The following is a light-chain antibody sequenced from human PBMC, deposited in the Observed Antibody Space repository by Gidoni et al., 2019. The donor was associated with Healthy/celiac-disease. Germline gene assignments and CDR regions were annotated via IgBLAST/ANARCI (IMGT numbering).Light chain of an antibody. V-gene: IGLV2-8*01. CDR2: EVS. Sequence: QSARTQPPSASGSPGQSVTISCTGTSSDVGGYNYVSWYQQHPGKAPQLMLYEVSQRPSGVPDRFSGSKSGNTASLTVSGLQAEDEADYYCSSYAGSNNFVVFGGGTKLTVL. CDR3: SSYAGSNNFVV. J-gene: IGLJ2*01. CDR1: SSDVGGYNY.